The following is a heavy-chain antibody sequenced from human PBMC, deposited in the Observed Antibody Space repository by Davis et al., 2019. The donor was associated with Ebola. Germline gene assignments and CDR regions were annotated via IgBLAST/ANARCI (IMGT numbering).Heavy chain of an antibody. CDR2: ISAYNGNT. CDR3: AIRNSSEDY. CDR1: GGTFSSYA. Sequence: AASVKVSCKASGGTFSSYAISWVRQAPGQGLEWMGWISAYNGNTNYAQKLQGRVTMTTDTSTSTAYMELRSLRSDDTAVYYCAIRNSSEDYWGQGTLVTVSS. J-gene: IGHJ4*02. D-gene: IGHD6-6*01. V-gene: IGHV1-18*01.